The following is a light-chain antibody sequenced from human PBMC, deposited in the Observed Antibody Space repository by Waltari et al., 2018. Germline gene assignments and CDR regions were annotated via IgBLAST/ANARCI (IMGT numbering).Light chain of an antibody. CDR3: SSNISSSTLEL. Sequence: QSALTQPASVSGSPGQSITISCTGTSSDVGGYNYVSWYQQHPGKAPKLMIYDVSNRPSGVSNRFSCSKSGNTASLTISGLQAEDEADYYCSSNISSSTLELFGGGTSLTVL. CDR1: SSDVGGYNY. CDR2: DVS. J-gene: IGLJ2*01. V-gene: IGLV2-14*03.